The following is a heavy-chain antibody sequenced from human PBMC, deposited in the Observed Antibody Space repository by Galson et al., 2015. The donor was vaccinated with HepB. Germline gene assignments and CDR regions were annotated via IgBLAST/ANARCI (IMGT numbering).Heavy chain of an antibody. CDR2: IIPILGVA. D-gene: IGHD2-2*01. CDR1: GGTFSNYG. J-gene: IGHJ5*02. V-gene: IGHV1-69*04. Sequence: SVKVSCKASGGTFSNYGIDWVRQAPGQGLEWMGRIIPILGVANYAQKFQGRATITADKSTSTAYMELSSLTSDDTAVYFCASVIGDLVLFPTAVRAWLDPWGQGTLVTVSS. CDR3: ASVIGDLVLFPTAVRAWLDP.